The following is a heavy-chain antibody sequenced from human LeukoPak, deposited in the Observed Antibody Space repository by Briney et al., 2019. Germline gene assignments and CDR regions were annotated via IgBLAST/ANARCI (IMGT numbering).Heavy chain of an antibody. J-gene: IGHJ6*03. CDR1: GYTFTGYY. V-gene: IGHV1-2*02. Sequence: GASVKVSCKASGYTFTGYYMHWVRQAPGQGLEWMGWINPNSGGTNYAQKFQGRVTMTRDTSISTAYMEPSRLRSDDTAVYYCARSPNYGSGVYYYYYMDVWGKGTTVTVSS. CDR3: ARSPNYGSGVYYYYYMDV. D-gene: IGHD3-10*01. CDR2: INPNSGGT.